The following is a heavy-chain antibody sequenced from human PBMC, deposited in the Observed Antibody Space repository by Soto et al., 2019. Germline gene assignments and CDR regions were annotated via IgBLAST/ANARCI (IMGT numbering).Heavy chain of an antibody. Sequence: LRLSCAASGFTFSNAWMNWVRQAPGKGLEWVSYISSSGSTIYYADSVKGRFTISRDNAKNSLYLQMNSLRAEDTAVYYCARKPYSSSWSDYWGQGTLVTVSS. CDR1: GFTFSNAW. V-gene: IGHV3-11*01. CDR3: ARKPYSSSWSDY. CDR2: ISSSGSTI. J-gene: IGHJ4*02. D-gene: IGHD6-13*01.